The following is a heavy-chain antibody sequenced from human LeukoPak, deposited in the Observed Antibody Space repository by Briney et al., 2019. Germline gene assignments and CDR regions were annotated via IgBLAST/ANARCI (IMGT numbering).Heavy chain of an antibody. CDR3: ARVVVVPAAPMDV. V-gene: IGHV1-2*02. J-gene: IGHJ6*04. CDR2: INPNSGGT. Sequence: ASVKVSCKASGYTFTGYYMHWVRQAPGQGLERMGWINPNSGGTNYAQRFQGRVTMTRDTSISTAYMELSRLRSDDTAVYYCARVVVVPAAPMDVWGKGTTVTVSS. CDR1: GYTFTGYY. D-gene: IGHD2-2*01.